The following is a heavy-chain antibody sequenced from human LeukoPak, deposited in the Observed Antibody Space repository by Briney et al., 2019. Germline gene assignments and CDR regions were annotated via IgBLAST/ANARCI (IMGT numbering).Heavy chain of an antibody. V-gene: IGHV3-33*06. CDR3: AKDESIAARRAPFDY. D-gene: IGHD6-6*01. J-gene: IGHJ4*02. CDR1: GFTFSSYG. Sequence: GGSLRLSCAASGFTFSSYGMHWVRQAPGKGLEWVAVIWYDGSNKYYADSVKGRFTISRDNSKNTLYLQMNSLRAEDTAVYYCAKDESIAARRAPFDYWGQGTLVTVSS. CDR2: IWYDGSNK.